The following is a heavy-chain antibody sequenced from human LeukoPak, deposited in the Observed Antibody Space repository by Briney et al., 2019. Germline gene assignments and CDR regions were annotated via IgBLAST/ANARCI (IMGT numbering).Heavy chain of an antibody. CDR1: GFSFSSYE. CDR3: ATLASGYSSPFDY. Sequence: AGGSLRLSCADSGFSFSSYEMNWVRQAPGKGLEWISYISSSGSITFYADSEKGRFTISRDNARNSLYLQMNSLRAEDTAVYYCATLASGYSSPFDYWGQGTLVTVSS. J-gene: IGHJ4*02. CDR2: ISSSGSIT. V-gene: IGHV3-48*03. D-gene: IGHD6-13*01.